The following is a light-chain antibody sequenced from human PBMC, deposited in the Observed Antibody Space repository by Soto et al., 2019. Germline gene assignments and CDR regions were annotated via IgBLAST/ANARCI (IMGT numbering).Light chain of an antibody. V-gene: IGLV2-14*01. CDR3: ASYTTSDTMI. CDR1: SRDVGAYIY. J-gene: IGLJ2*01. Sequence: QSVLTQPASVSGSPGQSITISCAGTSRDVGAYIYVSWYQQHPGKVPKLIIYDVNDRPSGVSDRFSGSKSGNTASLTISGLQAEDEGDYYCASYTTSDTMIFGGGTQLTVL. CDR2: DVN.